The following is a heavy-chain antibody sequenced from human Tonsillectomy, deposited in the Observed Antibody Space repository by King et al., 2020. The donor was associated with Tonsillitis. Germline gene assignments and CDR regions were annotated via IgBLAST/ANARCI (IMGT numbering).Heavy chain of an antibody. Sequence: QLVQSGAEVKKPGASVKVSCKASGYTFTSYYMHWVRQAPGQGLEWMGIINPNGGSTSYAQKFQGRVTMTRDTSTSTVYMELSSLRSEDTAMYYCARDIPGGDPFDIWGQGTMVTVSS. J-gene: IGHJ3*02. V-gene: IGHV1-46*01. CDR1: GYTFTSYY. D-gene: IGHD2-21*01. CDR2: INPNGGST. CDR3: ARDIPGGDPFDI.